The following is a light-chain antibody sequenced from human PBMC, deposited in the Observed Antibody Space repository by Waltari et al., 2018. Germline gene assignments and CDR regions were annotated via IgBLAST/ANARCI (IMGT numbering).Light chain of an antibody. CDR3: QQSDSLPLT. J-gene: IGKJ4*01. Sequence: IQLTQSPSSLSASVGDRVTITCRASQTISRFLNWYQQKPGKAPQLPIYTASNLQDGVPSRFSGSGSGSDFTLTISSLHPEDFGTYYCQQSDSLPLTFAGGTTVEI. V-gene: IGKV1-39*01. CDR1: QTISRF. CDR2: TAS.